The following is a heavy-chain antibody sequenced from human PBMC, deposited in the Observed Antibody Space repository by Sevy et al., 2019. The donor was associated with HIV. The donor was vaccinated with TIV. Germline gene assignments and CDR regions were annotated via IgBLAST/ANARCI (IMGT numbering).Heavy chain of an antibody. J-gene: IGHJ4*02. V-gene: IGHV3-7*01. CDR1: GFTFSSYW. D-gene: IGHD3-16*02. CDR3: ARGCIGRLGELSH. Sequence: GGSLRLSCAASGFTFSSYWMSWVRQAPGKGLEWVANIKQDGSEKYYVDSVKGRFTKSRDNAKNSLYLQMNGLGAEDTAGYYCARGCIGRLGELSHWGQGTLFTVSS. CDR2: IKQDGSEK.